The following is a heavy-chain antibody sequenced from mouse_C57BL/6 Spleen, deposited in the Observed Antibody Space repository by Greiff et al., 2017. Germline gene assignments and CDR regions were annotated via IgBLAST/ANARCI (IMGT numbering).Heavy chain of an antibody. CDR3: TFIYYYGSSYGYFDV. CDR2: IDPEDGDT. D-gene: IGHD1-1*01. CDR1: GFNIKDYY. J-gene: IGHJ1*03. Sequence: VQLKESGAELVRPGASVKLSCTASGFNIKDYYMHWVKQRPEQGLEWIGRIDPEDGDTEYAPKFQGKATMTAATSSNTAYLQLSSLTSEDTAVYYCTFIYYYGSSYGYFDVWGTGTTVTVSS. V-gene: IGHV14-1*01.